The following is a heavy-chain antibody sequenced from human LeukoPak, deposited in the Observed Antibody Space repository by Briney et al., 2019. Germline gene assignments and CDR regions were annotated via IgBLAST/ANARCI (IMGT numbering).Heavy chain of an antibody. D-gene: IGHD2-2*01. CDR3: AKDLKVVPAAMGLDY. J-gene: IGHJ4*02. CDR2: ISYDGSNK. Sequence: PGGSLRLSCAASGFTFSSYEMNWVRQAPGKGLEWVAVISYDGSNKYYADSVKGRFTISRDNSKNTLYLQMNSLRAEDTAVYYCAKDLKVVPAAMGLDYWGQGTLVTVSS. CDR1: GFTFSSYE. V-gene: IGHV3-30*18.